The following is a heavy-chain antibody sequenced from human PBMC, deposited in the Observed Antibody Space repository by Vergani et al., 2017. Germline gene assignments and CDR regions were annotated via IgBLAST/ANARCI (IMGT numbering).Heavy chain of an antibody. V-gene: IGHV1-2*02. CDR3: ARGGIAAPTDY. D-gene: IGHD6-13*01. CDR1: GGTFSSYA. Sequence: QVQLVQSGAEVKKPGSSVKVSCKASGGTFSSYAISWVRQAPGQGLEWMGGINPNSGGTNYAQKFQGRVTMTRDTSISTAYMELSRLRSDDTAVYYCARGGIAAPTDYWGQGTLVTVSS. CDR2: INPNSGGT. J-gene: IGHJ4*02.